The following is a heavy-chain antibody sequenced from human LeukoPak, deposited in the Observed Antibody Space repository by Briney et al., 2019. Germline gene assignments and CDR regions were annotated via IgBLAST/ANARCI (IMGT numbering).Heavy chain of an antibody. J-gene: IGHJ4*02. V-gene: IGHV3-66*01. D-gene: IGHD6-19*01. CDR3: ARDPQYSSGWYGLDY. Sequence: GGSLRLSCAASGFTVSSNYMSWVRQAPGKGLEWVSVIYSGGSTYYADSVKGRFTISRDNSKNTLYLQMNRLRAEDTAVYYCARDPQYSSGWYGLDYWGQGTLVTVAS. CDR2: IYSGGST. CDR1: GFTVSSNY.